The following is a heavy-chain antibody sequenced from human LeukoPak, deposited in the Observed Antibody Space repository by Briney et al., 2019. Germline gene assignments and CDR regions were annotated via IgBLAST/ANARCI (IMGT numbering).Heavy chain of an antibody. Sequence: GGSLRLSCAASGFTFSDFWMGWVRQASGKGLEWVANINQGGSESYYVDSVKGRFTICRDNAKKSLFLQMNSLRAEDTAVYYCTKGRSNHYWGQGTLVTVST. D-gene: IGHD4-11*01. J-gene: IGHJ4*02. CDR2: INQGGSES. CDR3: TKGRSNHY. CDR1: GFTFSDFW. V-gene: IGHV3-7*01.